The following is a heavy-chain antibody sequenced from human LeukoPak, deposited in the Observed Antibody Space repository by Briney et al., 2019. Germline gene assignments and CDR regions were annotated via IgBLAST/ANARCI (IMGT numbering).Heavy chain of an antibody. V-gene: IGHV3-48*03. CDR2: ISSSGSTI. CDR3: ARDDPNYYDSSGYYPDDAFDI. J-gene: IGHJ3*02. D-gene: IGHD3-22*01. Sequence: GGSLRLSCAASGFTFSSYEMNWVRQAPGKGLDWLSYISSSGSTIYYADSVKGRFTISRDNAKNSLYLQMNSLRDEDTAVYYYARDDPNYYDSSGYYPDDAFDIWGQGTMVTVSS. CDR1: GFTFSSYE.